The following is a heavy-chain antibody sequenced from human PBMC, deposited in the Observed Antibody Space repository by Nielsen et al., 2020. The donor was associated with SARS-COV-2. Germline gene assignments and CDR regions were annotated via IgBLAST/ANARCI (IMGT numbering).Heavy chain of an antibody. V-gene: IGHV3-21*04. CDR2: ISSSSSYI. J-gene: IGHJ5*02. CDR1: GFTFSSYA. Sequence: GGSLRLSCAASGFTFSSYAMSWVRQAPGKGLEWVSSISSSSSYIYYADSVKGRFTISRDNAKNSLYLQMNSLRADDTAVYYCARVSSSGSVAVVVVAAIRGTYWFDPWGQGTLVTVSS. CDR3: ARVSSSGSVAVVVVAAIRGTYWFDP. D-gene: IGHD2-15*01.